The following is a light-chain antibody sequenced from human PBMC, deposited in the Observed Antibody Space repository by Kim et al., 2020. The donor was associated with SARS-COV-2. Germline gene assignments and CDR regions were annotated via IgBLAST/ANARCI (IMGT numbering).Light chain of an antibody. CDR1: SLRNYF. V-gene: IGLV3-19*01. CDR3: NSRDSSGKI. CDR2: GKN. J-gene: IGLJ2*01. Sequence: SSELTQDPAVSVALGQTVRITCQGDSLRNYFPSWYQQSPGQAPILVIYGKNTRPSGIPDRFSGSTSGNTASLTITGAQAEDEADYYCNSRDSSGKIFGGGTQLTVL.